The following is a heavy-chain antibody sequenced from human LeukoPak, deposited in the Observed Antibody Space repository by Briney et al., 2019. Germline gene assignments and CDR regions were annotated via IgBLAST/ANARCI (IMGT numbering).Heavy chain of an antibody. CDR1: GYTFTSYG. CDR2: ISAYNCNT. D-gene: IGHD3-9*01. J-gene: IGHJ5*02. V-gene: IGHV1-18*01. Sequence: ASVKVSCKASGYTFTSYGFNWVRQAPGQGLEWMGWISAYNCNTNSAQKFQGRVSMTTDTSTSTTYMELRSLRSDDTAVYYCARSAVMNYDILTSYSPSGFGPWGQGTLVTVSS. CDR3: ARSAVMNYDILTSYSPSGFGP.